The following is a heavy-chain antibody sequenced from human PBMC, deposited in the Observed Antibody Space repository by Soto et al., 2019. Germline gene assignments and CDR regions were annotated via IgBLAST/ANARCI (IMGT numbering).Heavy chain of an antibody. D-gene: IGHD4-17*01. J-gene: IGHJ6*02. CDR3: ARAPRGEGTPVGYGMDV. CDR1: GYTFTSYY. V-gene: IGHV1-46*01. CDR2: INPSGGST. Sequence: RASVKVSCKASGYTFTSYYMHWVRQAPGQGLEWMGIINPSGGSTSYAQKFQGRVTMTRDTSTSTVYMELSSLRSEDTAVYYCARAPRGEGTPVGYGMDVWGQGTTVTVSS.